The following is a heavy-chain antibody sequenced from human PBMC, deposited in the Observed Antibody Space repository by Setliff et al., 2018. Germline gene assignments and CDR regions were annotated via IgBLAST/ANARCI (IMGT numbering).Heavy chain of an antibody. CDR3: ARHHAQYYSDSSGYYYEDWYFDL. D-gene: IGHD3-22*01. J-gene: IGHJ2*01. CDR1: GGTFSSYA. V-gene: IGHV1-69*05. Sequence: SVKVSCKASGGTFSSYAISWVRQAPGQGLEWMGGTIPIFGTTDYAQKFQGRVTITTDESTSTAYMELSSLRSEDTAVYYCARHHAQYYSDSSGYYYEDWYFDLWGRGTLVTVSS. CDR2: TIPIFGTT.